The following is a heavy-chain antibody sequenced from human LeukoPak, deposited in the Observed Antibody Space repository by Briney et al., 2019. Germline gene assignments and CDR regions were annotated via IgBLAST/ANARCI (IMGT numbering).Heavy chain of an antibody. CDR1: GFTFSNAW. CDR2: IKSKSDGGTT. D-gene: IGHD2-2*01. Sequence: GGSLRLSCAASGFTFSNAWMSWVRQAPGKGLERVGRIKSKSDGGTTEYGAPVKGRFTISRDDSKNTLYLQMNSLKTEDTAVYYCPTSYCSTTSCYVMSLGYWGQGTLVSVSS. V-gene: IGHV3-15*01. CDR3: PTSYCSTTSCYVMSLGY. J-gene: IGHJ4*02.